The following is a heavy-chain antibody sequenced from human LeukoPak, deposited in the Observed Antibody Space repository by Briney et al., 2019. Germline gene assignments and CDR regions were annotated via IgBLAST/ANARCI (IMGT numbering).Heavy chain of an antibody. CDR3: ARVSGYDWESFYDY. D-gene: IGHD5-12*01. Sequence: SETLSLTCTVSGGSIGSHYWTWIRQTPGKGLEWIGYVYDIGSTKYNPSLKSRVTISVDTSKNQFSLKLSSVTAADTAVYYCARVSGYDWESFYDYWGQGTLVTVSS. CDR1: GGSIGSHY. J-gene: IGHJ4*02. V-gene: IGHV4-59*11. CDR2: VYDIGST.